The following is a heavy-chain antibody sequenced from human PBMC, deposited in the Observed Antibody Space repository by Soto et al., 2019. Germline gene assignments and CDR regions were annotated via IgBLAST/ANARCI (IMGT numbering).Heavy chain of an antibody. D-gene: IGHD6-13*01. CDR3: ARVRYSSSWYSNWFDP. CDR2: IYYSGST. Sequence: NPSETLSLTCTVSGGSISSYYWSWIRQPPGKGLEWIGYIYYSGSTNYNPSLKSRVTISVDTSKNQFSLKLSSVTAADTAVYYCARVRYSSSWYSNWFDPCGQGTLVTVYS. CDR1: GGSISSYY. J-gene: IGHJ5*02. V-gene: IGHV4-59*01.